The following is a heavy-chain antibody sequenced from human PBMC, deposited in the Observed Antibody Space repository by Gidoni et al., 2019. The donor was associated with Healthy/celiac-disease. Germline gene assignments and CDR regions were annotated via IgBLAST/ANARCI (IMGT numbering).Heavy chain of an antibody. J-gene: IGHJ3*02. V-gene: IGHV1-69*09. CDR2: IIPILGIA. D-gene: IGHD1-20*01. CDR3: ARGALVGYNWNDEAFDI. CDR1: GGTFSSYA. Sequence: QVQLVQSGAEVKKPGSSVKVSCKASGGTFSSYAISWVRQAPGQGLEWMGRIIPILGIANYAQKFQGRVTITADKSTSTAYMELSSLRSEDTAVYYCARGALVGYNWNDEAFDIWGQGTMVTVSS.